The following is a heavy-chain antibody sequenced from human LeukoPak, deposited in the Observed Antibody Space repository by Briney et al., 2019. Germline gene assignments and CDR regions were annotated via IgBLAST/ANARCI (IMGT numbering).Heavy chain of an antibody. CDR2: INHSGTT. V-gene: IGHV4-34*01. J-gene: IGHJ4*02. CDR3: ARAFYSDSSGFYYRHYYSDN. D-gene: IGHD3-22*01. Sequence: SETLSLTCAVHGGSVSGYYWSWIRQSPGKGLEWMGEINHSGTTNYNPSLKSRVTISIDTSKNQFSLKLTSVTAADTSVYFCARAFYSDSSGFYYRHYYSDNWGQGTLVTVSS. CDR1: GGSVSGYY.